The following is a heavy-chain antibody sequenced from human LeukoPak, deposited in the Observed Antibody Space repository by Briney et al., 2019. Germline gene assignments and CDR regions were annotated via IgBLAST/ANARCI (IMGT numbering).Heavy chain of an antibody. V-gene: IGHV3-33*01. D-gene: IGHD3-10*01. Sequence: GGSLRLSCAASGYTFSSHGMHWVRQAPGKGLEWVAVIWYDGSNKYYADSVKGRFTIPRDNSKNTLYLQMNSLRAEDTAVYYCSGSGSYMWENWFDPWGQGTLVTVSS. J-gene: IGHJ5*02. CDR1: GYTFSSHG. CDR3: SGSGSYMWENWFDP. CDR2: IWYDGSNK.